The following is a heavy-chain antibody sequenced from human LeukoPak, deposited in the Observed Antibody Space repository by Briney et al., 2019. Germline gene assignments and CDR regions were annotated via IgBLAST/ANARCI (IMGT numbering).Heavy chain of an antibody. D-gene: IGHD3-10*01. CDR1: GYTFTGYY. CDR2: INPNSGGT. V-gene: IGHV1-2*04. CDR3: ARQGSRGSGDYYYGMDV. J-gene: IGHJ6*02. Sequence: GASVKVSCKASGYTFTGYYMHWVRQAPGQGLEWMGWINPNSGGTNYAQKFQGWVTMTRDTSISTAYMELSRLRSDDTAVYYCARQGSRGSGDYYYGMDVWGQGTTVTVSS.